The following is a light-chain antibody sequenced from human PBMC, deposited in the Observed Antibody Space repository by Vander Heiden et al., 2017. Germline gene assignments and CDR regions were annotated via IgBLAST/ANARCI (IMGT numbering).Light chain of an antibody. CDR3: QEGDSSTAV. J-gene: IGLJ2*01. Sequence: SYELTQPPSVSVSPGQTATITCSGDKLGDKYACWYQQKPDPSPVLVIYQDSKRPSGIPGRFSGYNAGNTATLTISGTQEKEEADYCCQEGDSSTAVFGGGTKLTVL. CDR1: KLGDKY. CDR2: QDS. V-gene: IGLV3-1*01.